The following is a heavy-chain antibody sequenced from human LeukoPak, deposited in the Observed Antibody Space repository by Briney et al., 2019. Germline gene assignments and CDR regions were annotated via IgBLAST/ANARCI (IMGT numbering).Heavy chain of an antibody. J-gene: IGHJ5*02. D-gene: IGHD3-10*01. CDR1: GGSISSSSYY. V-gene: IGHV4-39*07. CDR3: ARVPSDLWFGWHWFDP. Sequence: SETLSLTCTVSGGSISSSSYYWGWIRQPPGKGLEWIGSIYYSGSTYYNPSLKSRVTISVDTSKNQFSLKLSSVTAADTAVYYCARVPSDLWFGWHWFDPWGQGTLVTVSS. CDR2: IYYSGST.